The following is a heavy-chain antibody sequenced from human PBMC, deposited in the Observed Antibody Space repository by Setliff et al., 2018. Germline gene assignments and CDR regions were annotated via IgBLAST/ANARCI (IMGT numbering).Heavy chain of an antibody. CDR1: GGSISSYY. CDR3: AREQWLDPPGYYYMDV. J-gene: IGHJ6*03. D-gene: IGHD6-19*01. Sequence: SETLSLTCTVSGGSISSYYWGWTRQPAGKGLEWIGHIYIGGSANYNPSLKSRVTMSIDTSKNQFSLKLNSVTAADMAVYYCAREQWLDPPGYYYMDVWAKGTTVTVSS. CDR2: IYIGGSA. V-gene: IGHV4-4*07.